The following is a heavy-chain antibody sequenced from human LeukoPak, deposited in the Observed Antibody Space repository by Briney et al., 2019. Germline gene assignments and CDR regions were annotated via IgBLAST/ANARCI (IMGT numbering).Heavy chain of an antibody. Sequence: GGSLRLSCAASGFTFDDYGMSWVRQAPGKGLEWVSGINWNGGSTGYGDSVKGRFTISRDNAKNSLYLQMNSLRAEDTALYYCARDSYCYDSSADYGDDAFDIWGQGTMVTVSS. CDR1: GFTFDDYG. J-gene: IGHJ3*02. D-gene: IGHD3-22*01. CDR2: INWNGGST. V-gene: IGHV3-20*04. CDR3: ARDSYCYDSSADYGDDAFDI.